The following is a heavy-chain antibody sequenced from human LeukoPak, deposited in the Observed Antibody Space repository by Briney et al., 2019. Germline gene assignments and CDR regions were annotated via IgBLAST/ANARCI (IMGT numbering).Heavy chain of an antibody. CDR3: ARSGSETQNWFDP. CDR2: ISFDGSNK. CDR1: GFTFSSYT. J-gene: IGHJ5*02. V-gene: IGHV3-30*04. D-gene: IGHD6-25*01. Sequence: GGSLRLSCAASGFTFSSYTMHWVRQAPGKGLEWVAVISFDGSNKYFADSVKGRFTISRDNSKYTLYLQMNSPRAEDTAVYYCARSGSETQNWFDPWGQGTLVTVSS.